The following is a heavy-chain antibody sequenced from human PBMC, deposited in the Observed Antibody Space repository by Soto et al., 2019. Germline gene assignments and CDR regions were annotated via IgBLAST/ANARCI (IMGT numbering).Heavy chain of an antibody. CDR3: ARVTTLVTGFDY. Sequence: SETLSLTCTVSGGSISSYYWGWIRQPPGKGLEWIGCIYYTGSTNYSPSLKSRVTISVDTSKNQFSLKLSSVTAADTAVYYCARVTTLVTGFDYWGQGTLVTVSS. V-gene: IGHV4-59*01. D-gene: IGHD1-1*01. J-gene: IGHJ4*02. CDR1: GGSISSYY. CDR2: IYYTGST.